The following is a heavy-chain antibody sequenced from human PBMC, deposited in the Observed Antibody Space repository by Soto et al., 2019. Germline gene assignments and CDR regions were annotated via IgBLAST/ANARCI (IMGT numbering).Heavy chain of an antibody. V-gene: IGHV4-34*01. J-gene: IGHJ6*02. CDR2: INHSGST. CDR1: GGSFSGYY. D-gene: IGHD1-26*01. Sequence: SETMSLTCAVYGGSFSGYYWSWIRQPPGKGLEWIGEINHSGSTNYNPSLKSRVTISVDTSKNQFSLKLSSVTAADTAVYYCARGRVGATTGLGFYYYYGMDVWGQGTTVTVSS. CDR3: ARGRVGATTGLGFYYYYGMDV.